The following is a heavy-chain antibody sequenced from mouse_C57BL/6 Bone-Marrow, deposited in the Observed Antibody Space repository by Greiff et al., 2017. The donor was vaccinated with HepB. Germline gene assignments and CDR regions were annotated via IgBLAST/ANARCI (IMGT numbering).Heavy chain of an antibody. CDR2: INPNNGGT. CDR3: ARLATVVGYYAMDY. V-gene: IGHV1-18*01. D-gene: IGHD1-1*01. Sequence: VQLKQSGPELVKPGASVKIPCKASGYTFTDYNMDWVKQSHGKSLEWIGDINPNNGGTIYNQKFKGKATLTVDKSSSTAYMELRSLTSEDTAVYYCARLATVVGYYAMDYWGQGTSVTVAS. CDR1: GYTFTDYN. J-gene: IGHJ4*01.